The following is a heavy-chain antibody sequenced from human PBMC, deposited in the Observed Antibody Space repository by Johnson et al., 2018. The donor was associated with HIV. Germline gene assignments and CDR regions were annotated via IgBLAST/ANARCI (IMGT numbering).Heavy chain of an antibody. CDR1: GFTFDDYA. CDR3: AKDASRGHAVFDV. CDR2: ISWNSGNI. D-gene: IGHD2-8*01. Sequence: VQLVESGGGLVQPGRSLRLSCAASGFTFDDYAMHWVRQGPGKGLEWVSGISWNSGNIGYADSVKGRFTISRDNAKNARYLQMNSRRAEDTALYYRAKDASRGHAVFDVWGQGTMVTFSS. J-gene: IGHJ3*01. V-gene: IGHV3-9*01.